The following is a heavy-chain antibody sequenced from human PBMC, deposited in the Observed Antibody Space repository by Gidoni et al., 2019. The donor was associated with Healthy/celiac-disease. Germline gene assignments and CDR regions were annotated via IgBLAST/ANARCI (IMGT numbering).Heavy chain of an antibody. D-gene: IGHD2-2*01. Sequence: QVQLVQSGAEVKKPGASVKVSCKASGYTFTRYYMHWVRQAPGQGLEWMGIINPSGGSTSYAQKFQGRVTMTRDTSTSTVYMELSSLRSEDTAVYYCASTEAGYCSSTSCPRGAFDIWGQGTMVTVSS. V-gene: IGHV1-46*01. CDR3: ASTEAGYCSSTSCPRGAFDI. J-gene: IGHJ3*02. CDR1: GYTFTRYY. CDR2: INPSGGST.